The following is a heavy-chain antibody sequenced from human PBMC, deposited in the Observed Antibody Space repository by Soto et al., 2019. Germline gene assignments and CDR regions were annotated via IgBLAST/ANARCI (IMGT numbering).Heavy chain of an antibody. J-gene: IGHJ4*02. V-gene: IGHV4-59*08. D-gene: IGHD5-12*01. CDR1: GGSITSYY. CDR3: ARLRYSAYYVTYHLDY. Sequence: QVQLQESGPGLVKPSGTLSLTCTVSGGSITSYYWSWIRQSPGKGLESIGYIHYTGATNYNPSLKSRVTISVDTSKNQFSLKLSSVTAADAAVYYCARLRYSAYYVTYHLDYWGQGAVVTVSS. CDR2: IHYTGAT.